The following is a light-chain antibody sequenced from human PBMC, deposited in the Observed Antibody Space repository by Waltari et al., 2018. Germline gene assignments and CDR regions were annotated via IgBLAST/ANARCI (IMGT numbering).Light chain of an antibody. CDR2: GDT. CDR1: SSNIGAGYR. Sequence: QSVLTQPPSVSGAPGPRVPVSCTGSSSNIGAGYRVHWYQQVQGSAPKLLIYGDTNRPSGVPDRFSASKSGTSASLAIAGLLAEDEAEYYCQAYDSGLGGVLFGGGTKLTVL. CDR3: QAYDSGLGGVL. V-gene: IGLV1-40*01. J-gene: IGLJ2*01.